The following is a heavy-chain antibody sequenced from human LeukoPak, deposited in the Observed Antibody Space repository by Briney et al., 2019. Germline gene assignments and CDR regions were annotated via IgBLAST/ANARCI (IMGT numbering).Heavy chain of an antibody. J-gene: IGHJ4*02. V-gene: IGHV3-23*01. CDR2: ISTSGGST. Sequence: GGSLRLSCTGSGFTFGDYAMSWVRQAPGKGLEWVSAISTSGGSTYYAGSVKGRFTISRDNSKNTLYLQMNSLRAEDTAVYYCAKRIAAAGPYFDYWGQGTLVTVSS. D-gene: IGHD6-13*01. CDR1: GFTFGDYA. CDR3: AKRIAAAGPYFDY.